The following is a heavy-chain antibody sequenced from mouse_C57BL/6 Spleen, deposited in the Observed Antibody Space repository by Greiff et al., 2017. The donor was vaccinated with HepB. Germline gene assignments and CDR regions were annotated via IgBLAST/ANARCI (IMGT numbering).Heavy chain of an antibody. Sequence: DVKLVESGGGLVKPGGSLKLSCAASGFTFSSYTMSWVRQTPEKRLEWVATISGGGGNTYYPDSVKGRFTISRDNAKNTLYLQMSSLRSEDTALYYCARRYYGSSYGYFDVWGTGTTVTVSS. CDR3: ARRYYGSSYGYFDV. CDR1: GFTFSSYT. CDR2: ISGGGGNT. V-gene: IGHV5-9*01. D-gene: IGHD1-1*01. J-gene: IGHJ1*03.